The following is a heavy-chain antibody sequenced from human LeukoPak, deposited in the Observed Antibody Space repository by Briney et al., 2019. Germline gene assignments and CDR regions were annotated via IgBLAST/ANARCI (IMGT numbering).Heavy chain of an antibody. CDR3: ARDLVTVTKGFDI. CDR2: IYENGRT. J-gene: IGHJ3*02. V-gene: IGHV4-59*01. CDR1: GGSIGNFF. Sequence: SETLSLTCTVSGGSIGNFFWSWIRQSPGEGLEWIGFIYENGRTSYNPSLKSRVTISVDMSKNQFSLRLTSMTAADTAVYYCARDLVTVTKGFDIWGQGTMVSVSS. D-gene: IGHD4-17*01.